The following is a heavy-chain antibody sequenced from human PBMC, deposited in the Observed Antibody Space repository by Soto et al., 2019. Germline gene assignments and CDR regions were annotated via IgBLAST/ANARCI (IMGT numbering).Heavy chain of an antibody. D-gene: IGHD2-21*02. CDR1: GGSISSSLYY. CDR3: VRVVETPGAYPRLLWFDP. Sequence: SETLSLTCSVSGGSISSSLYYWGWIRQPPGQGLVWIGSVYYSGTTYYNSSLESRVTISADMSKNQFSLKLSSVTAADTAVYYCVRVVETPGAYPRLLWFDPWGQGTLVTVSS. CDR2: VYYSGTT. J-gene: IGHJ5*02. V-gene: IGHV4-39*01.